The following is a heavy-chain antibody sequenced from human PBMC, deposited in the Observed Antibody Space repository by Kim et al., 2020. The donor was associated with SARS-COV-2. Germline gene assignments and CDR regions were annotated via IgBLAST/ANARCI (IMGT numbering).Heavy chain of an antibody. CDR3: ARFFSGENFDY. Sequence: TKYSQKFQGRVTITRDTSASTAYMELSSLRSEDTAVYYCARFFSGENFDYWGQGTLVTVSS. CDR2: T. J-gene: IGHJ4*02. D-gene: IGHD1-26*01. V-gene: IGHV1-3*01.